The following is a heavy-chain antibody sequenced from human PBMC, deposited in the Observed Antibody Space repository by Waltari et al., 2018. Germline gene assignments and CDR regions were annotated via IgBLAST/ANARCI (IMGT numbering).Heavy chain of an antibody. D-gene: IGHD1-1*01. J-gene: IGHJ4*02. V-gene: IGHV3-21*06. CDR3: ARGGAFSGNCLDY. CDR1: GFTFGACG. Sequence: EVQLVESGGGLVKPGGSLRLSCIASGFTFGACGMNWVRQAPGKGLEGVSSISKDSIYIFYSDSVKGRFTISRDNAKNSLYLQMDSLRAEDTAVYYCARGGAFSGNCLDYWGQGAPVTVSS. CDR2: ISKDSIYI.